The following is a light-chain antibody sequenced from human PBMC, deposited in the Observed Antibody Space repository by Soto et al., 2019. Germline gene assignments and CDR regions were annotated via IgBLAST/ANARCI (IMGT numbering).Light chain of an antibody. CDR2: KVS. V-gene: IGKV1-5*03. CDR1: QSLNDW. J-gene: IGKJ1*01. Sequence: DIQMTQSPSTLSASVGDRVTITCRASQSLNDWLAWFQQKPGKAPNLLIYKVSNLESGVPSRFSGSGSGTDFTLTISSLQPDAFATYYCQQYNGYSWAFGQGTKVEIK. CDR3: QQYNGYSWA.